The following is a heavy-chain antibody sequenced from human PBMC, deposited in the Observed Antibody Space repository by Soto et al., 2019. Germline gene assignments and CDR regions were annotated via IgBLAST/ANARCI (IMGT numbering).Heavy chain of an antibody. CDR1: GGSISSSSYY. J-gene: IGHJ4*02. Sequence: SETLSLTCTVSGGSISSSSYYWGWIRQPPGKGLEWIGSIYYSGSTYYNPSLKSRVTISVETSKNQFSLKLSSVTAADTAVYYCARRRWGAAAIRRVGATSGAYYFDYWGQGTLVTVSS. D-gene: IGHD1-26*01. CDR3: ARRRWGAAAIRRVGATSGAYYFDY. CDR2: IYYSGST. V-gene: IGHV4-39*01.